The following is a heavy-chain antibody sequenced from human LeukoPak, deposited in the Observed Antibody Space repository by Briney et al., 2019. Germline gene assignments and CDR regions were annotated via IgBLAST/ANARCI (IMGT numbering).Heavy chain of an antibody. CDR1: GFTFDDYA. CDR3: AKGDSSGWYGGDAFDI. J-gene: IGHJ3*02. D-gene: IGHD6-19*01. V-gene: IGHV3-9*03. Sequence: GGSLRLSCAASGFTFDDYAMHWVRQAPGKGLEWVSGISWNSGSIGYADSVKGRFTISRDNAKNSLYLQMNSLRAEDMALSNCAKGDSSGWYGGDAFDIWGQGTMVTVSS. CDR2: ISWNSGSI.